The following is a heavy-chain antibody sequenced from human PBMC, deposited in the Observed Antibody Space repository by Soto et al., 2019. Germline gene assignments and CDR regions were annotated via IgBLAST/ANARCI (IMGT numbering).Heavy chain of an antibody. D-gene: IGHD3-22*01. J-gene: IGHJ4*02. CDR2: ISSSSSTI. CDR3: FTDRQFRPAY. Sequence: PGGSLRLSCAASGFTFSSYSMNWVRQAPGKGLEWVSYISSSSSTIYYADSVKGRFTISRDNAKNSLYLQMNSLKTEDTALYYYFTDRQFRPAYWGQGTLVTVSS. V-gene: IGHV3-48*01. CDR1: GFTFSSYS.